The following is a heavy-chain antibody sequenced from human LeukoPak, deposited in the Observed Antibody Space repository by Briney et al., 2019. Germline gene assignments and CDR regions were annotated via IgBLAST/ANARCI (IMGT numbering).Heavy chain of an antibody. J-gene: IGHJ4*02. CDR2: IRYDGSNK. V-gene: IGHV3-30*02. D-gene: IGHD3-3*01. Sequence: GGSLRLSCAASGFTFSSYGMHWVRQAPGKGLEWVAFIRYDGSNKYYADSVKGRFTISRDNSKNTMYLQMNSLRAEDTAVYYCAKDGSDFWGDYYFDYWGQGTLVTVSS. CDR1: GFTFSSYG. CDR3: AKDGSDFWGDYYFDY.